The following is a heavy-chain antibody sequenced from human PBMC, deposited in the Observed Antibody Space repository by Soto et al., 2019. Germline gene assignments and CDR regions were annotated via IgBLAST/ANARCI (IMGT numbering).Heavy chain of an antibody. CDR1: GYSFANYW. CDR2: IDPRDSNI. CDR3: ARRTSTSGWRHYFDF. J-gene: IGHJ4*02. V-gene: IGHV5-51*01. D-gene: IGHD6-19*01. Sequence: PGESLKISCQVSGYSFANYWIGWVRQMPVEGLEWMGFIDPRDSNIRYSPSFQGQVTISADKSISTAYLQWSSLKASDTAIYYCARRTSTSGWRHYFDFWGQGALVTVSS.